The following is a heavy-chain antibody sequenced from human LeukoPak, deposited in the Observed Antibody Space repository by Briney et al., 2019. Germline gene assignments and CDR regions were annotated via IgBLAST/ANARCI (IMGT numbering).Heavy chain of an antibody. D-gene: IGHD6-19*01. CDR1: GFTFSSYG. V-gene: IGHV3-30*18. Sequence: PGGSLRLSCAASGFTFSSYGMHWVRQAPGKGLEWVAVISYDGSNKYYADSVKGRFTISRDNSKNTLYLQMNSLRAEDTAVYYCAKGRSKRIAVDGPDYWGQGTLVTVSS. CDR2: ISYDGSNK. CDR3: AKGRSKRIAVDGPDY. J-gene: IGHJ4*02.